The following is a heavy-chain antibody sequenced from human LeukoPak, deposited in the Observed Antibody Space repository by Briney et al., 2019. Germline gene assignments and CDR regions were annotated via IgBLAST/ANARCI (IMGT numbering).Heavy chain of an antibody. D-gene: IGHD6-13*01. J-gene: IGHJ4*02. CDR2: IHTSGST. Sequence: PSETLSLTCTVSGGSISSYYWSWIRQPAGKGLEWIGRIHTSGSTSYNPSLKSRVTMSVDTSKNQFSLKLSSVTAADTAVYYCAGAPTPDSSSWYVLHSGFDYWGQGTLVTVSS. V-gene: IGHV4-4*07. CDR1: GGSISSYY. CDR3: AGAPTPDSSSWYVLHSGFDY.